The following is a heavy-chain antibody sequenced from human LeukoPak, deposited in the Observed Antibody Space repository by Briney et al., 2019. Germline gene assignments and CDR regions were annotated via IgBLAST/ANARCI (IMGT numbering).Heavy chain of an antibody. D-gene: IGHD3-10*01. Sequence: GGSLRLSCAASGFTFSSYAMTWVRQAPGKGLEWVSVTYSGGRTYYADSVKGRFIISRDISKNTLYLQMNSLRVEDTAVYYCARVYYGSGSLHYYYYYMDVWGKGTTVTISS. CDR3: ARVYYGSGSLHYYYYYMDV. J-gene: IGHJ6*03. CDR2: TYSGGRT. V-gene: IGHV3-53*01. CDR1: GFTFSSYA.